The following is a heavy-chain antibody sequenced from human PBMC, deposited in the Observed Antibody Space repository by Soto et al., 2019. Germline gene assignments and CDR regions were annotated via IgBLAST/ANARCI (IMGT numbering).Heavy chain of an antibody. J-gene: IGHJ6*02. D-gene: IGHD2-21*02. V-gene: IGHV2-70*11. CDR1: GFSLNTSGMC. Sequence: SRPKLVNPTQTLTLTCTFSGFSLNTSGMCVSWIRQPPGKALEWLARIDWDDDKYYSTSLKTRLTISKDTSKNQVVLTMTNMDPVDTATYYCARSVVTAIIYGMDVWGQGTTVTVS. CDR3: ARSVVTAIIYGMDV. CDR2: IDWDDDK.